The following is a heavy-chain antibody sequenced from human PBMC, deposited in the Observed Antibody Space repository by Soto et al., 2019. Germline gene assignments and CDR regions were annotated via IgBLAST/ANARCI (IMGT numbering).Heavy chain of an antibody. CDR1: GDSVSSNSAA. Sequence: SQTLSLTCAISGDSVSSNSAAWNWIRQSPSRGLEWLGRTYYRSKWYNDYAVSVKSRIPINPDTSKNQFSLQLNSVTPEDTAVYYCARAGVYYGYYYYYYGMDVWGQGTTVTVSS. CDR2: TYYRSKWYN. D-gene: IGHD3-10*01. CDR3: ARAGVYYGYYYYYYGMDV. V-gene: IGHV6-1*01. J-gene: IGHJ6*02.